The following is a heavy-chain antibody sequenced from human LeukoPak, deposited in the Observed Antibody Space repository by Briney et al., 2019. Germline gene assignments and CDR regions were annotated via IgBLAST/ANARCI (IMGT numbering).Heavy chain of an antibody. CDR3: ARLTTGHLHY. CDR2: IYLGDSDT. CDR1: GYSFTNYW. D-gene: IGHD1-1*01. Sequence: GESLKISCEGSGYSFTNYWIAWVRQMPGKGLEWMGIIYLGDSDTRYSPSFQGQVTISADKSISTAYLQWSSLKASDTAMYYCARLTTGHLHYWGQGTLVTVSS. V-gene: IGHV5-51*01. J-gene: IGHJ4*02.